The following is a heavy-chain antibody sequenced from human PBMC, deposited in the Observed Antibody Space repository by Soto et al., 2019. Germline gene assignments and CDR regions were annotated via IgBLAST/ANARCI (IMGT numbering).Heavy chain of an antibody. Sequence: SVKVSCKASGFTFTSSAVQWVRQARGQRLEWIGWIVVGSGNTNYAQKFQERVTITRDMSTSTAYMELSSLRSEDTAVYYCAADLGDGVPKLYYGMDVWGQGTTVTVSS. CDR3: AADLGDGVPKLYYGMDV. CDR2: IVVGSGNT. J-gene: IGHJ6*02. CDR1: GFTFTSSA. D-gene: IGHD3-3*01. V-gene: IGHV1-58*01.